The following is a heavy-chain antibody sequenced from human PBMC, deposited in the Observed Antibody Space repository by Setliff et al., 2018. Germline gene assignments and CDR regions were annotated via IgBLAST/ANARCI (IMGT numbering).Heavy chain of an antibody. Sequence: GGSLRLSCAASGFVFSNFAMNWVRQAPGKGLEWISTISGGGTNMDYADSVKGRFTISRDNSNSEVFLQMDSLRAEDTAVYYCARDQARWLVAAGTFDYWGLGALVTVSS. J-gene: IGHJ4*02. CDR2: ISGGGTNM. CDR1: GFVFSNFA. D-gene: IGHD1-1*01. V-gene: IGHV3-23*01. CDR3: ARDQARWLVAAGTFDY.